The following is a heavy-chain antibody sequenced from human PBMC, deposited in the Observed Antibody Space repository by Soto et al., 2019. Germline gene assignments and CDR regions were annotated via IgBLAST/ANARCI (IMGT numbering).Heavy chain of an antibody. CDR2: ISYEGSNK. CDR3: ARTLFRTTVVTPSDS. D-gene: IGHD2-21*02. Sequence: QVQLVESGGGVVQPGWSLRLSCAASGFTFNIYAIHWVRQAPGKGLEWVAVISYEGSNKYYADSVKGRVTISRDNSKNTVDLQMSSLRAEDTAMYYCARTLFRTTVVTPSDSWGQGTLVTVSS. V-gene: IGHV3-30-3*01. CDR1: GFTFNIYA. J-gene: IGHJ4*02.